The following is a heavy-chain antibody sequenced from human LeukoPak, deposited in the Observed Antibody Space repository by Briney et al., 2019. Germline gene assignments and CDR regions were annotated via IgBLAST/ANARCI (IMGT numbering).Heavy chain of an antibody. CDR1: GFTFDDYA. Sequence: PGGSLRLSCAASGFTFDDYAMHWVRQAPGKGLEWVSGISWNSGSIGYADSVKGRFTISRDNAKNSLYLQMNSLRAEDMALYYCAKDGQQLATEGYMDVWGKGTTVTVSS. J-gene: IGHJ6*03. CDR3: AKDGQQLATEGYMDV. D-gene: IGHD6-13*01. CDR2: ISWNSGSI. V-gene: IGHV3-9*03.